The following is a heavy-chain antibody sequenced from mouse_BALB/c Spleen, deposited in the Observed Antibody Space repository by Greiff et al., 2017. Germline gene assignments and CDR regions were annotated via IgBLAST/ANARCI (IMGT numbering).Heavy chain of an antibody. V-gene: IGHV2-2*02. J-gene: IGHJ4*01. CDR3: ARNLLRLRGYAIDY. D-gene: IGHD1-2*01. Sequence: VQRVESGPGLVQPSQSLSITCTVSGFSLTSYGVHWVRQSPGKGLEWLGVIWSGGSTDYNAAFISRLSISKDNSKSQVFFKMNSLQANDTAIYYCARNLLRLRGYAIDYWGQGTSVTVSS. CDR1: GFSLTSYG. CDR2: IWSGGST.